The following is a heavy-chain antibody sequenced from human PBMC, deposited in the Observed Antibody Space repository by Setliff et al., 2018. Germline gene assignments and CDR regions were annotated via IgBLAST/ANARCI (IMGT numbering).Heavy chain of an antibody. CDR1: GYTFTNSI. CDR2: ISAYNGNT. V-gene: IGHV1-18*04. J-gene: IGHJ5*02. Sequence: ASVKVSCKASGYTFTNSIMNWVRQAPGQGLEWMGWISAYNGNTYHAQKFQDRLSMTTDTSTSTAYMELRSLRADDTAVYYCERLVRHCTRISCQRTSEADLWGQGTQVTAP. D-gene: IGHD2-15*01. CDR3: ERLVRHCTRISCQRTSEADL.